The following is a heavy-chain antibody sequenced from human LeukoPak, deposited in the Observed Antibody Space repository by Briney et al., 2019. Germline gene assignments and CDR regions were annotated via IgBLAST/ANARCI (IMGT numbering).Heavy chain of an antibody. Sequence: GGSLRLPCTAPGFTFRSYAIHWTRQSPGKGLEWVALVGRDGSNRFYADSVEGCFNISRHNHKNTVYLKMNSLSAEDTSVYYCARELFGSGSCPDYWGQRTLVSVSS. CDR1: GFTFRSYA. J-gene: IGHJ4*02. V-gene: IGHV3-33*01. D-gene: IGHD3-10*01. CDR3: ARELFGSGSCPDY. CDR2: VGRDGSNR.